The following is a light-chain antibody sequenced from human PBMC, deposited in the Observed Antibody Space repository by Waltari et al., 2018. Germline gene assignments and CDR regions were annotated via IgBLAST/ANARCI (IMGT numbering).Light chain of an antibody. CDR3: HQRSNCPLT. J-gene: IGKJ3*01. CDR2: YAS. Sequence: EIVLTQSPATLSLSPGERATLSCRASQSVSSYLSWYQQKPGQATRLLIYYASNMSTCIPAMFSGSGSWTVFILTICSLEPEVFAVYYFHQRSNCPLTFCPLIKVDIK. V-gene: IGKV3-11*01. CDR1: QSVSSY.